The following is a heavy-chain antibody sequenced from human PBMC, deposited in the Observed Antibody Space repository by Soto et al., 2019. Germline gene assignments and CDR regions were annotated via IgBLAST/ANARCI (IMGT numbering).Heavy chain of an antibody. CDR1: GFAFSNYG. D-gene: IGHD2-21*01. CDR2: IWSDGTKK. CDR3: ARLSGDHSAFFSYGMDA. J-gene: IGHJ6*02. Sequence: PGGSLRLSCTASGFAFSNYGIHWVRQAPGRGLEWVAVIWSDGTKKFYAGSVRGRFTISRDNSKNTLYLQMNSLRADDTAVYYCARLSGDHSAFFSYGMDAWGQGTTVTVSS. V-gene: IGHV3-33*01.